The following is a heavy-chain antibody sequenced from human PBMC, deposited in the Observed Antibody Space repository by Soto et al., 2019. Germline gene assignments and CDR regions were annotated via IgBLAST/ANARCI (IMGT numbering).Heavy chain of an antibody. Sequence: ASVNGSCKASGYIFTRDYIHWVRQAPGQGLEWMGWINPFDGSRMFAQSFQGRVTMIRDTSTSTVYMEVSSLRSEDTAVYYCSRVDPGETSPFDHWGQGTLVTVSS. CDR2: INPFDGSR. CDR3: SRVDPGETSPFDH. J-gene: IGHJ4*02. D-gene: IGHD3-10*01. CDR1: GYIFTRDY. V-gene: IGHV1-46*03.